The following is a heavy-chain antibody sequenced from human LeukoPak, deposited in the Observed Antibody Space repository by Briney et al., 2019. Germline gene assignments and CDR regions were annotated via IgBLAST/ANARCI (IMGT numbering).Heavy chain of an antibody. D-gene: IGHD3-16*02. Sequence: PGGSLTLSCAASGFTFSSYGMHWVRQAPGKGLEWVAFIRYDGSNKYYADSVKGRFTISRDNSKNTLYLQMNSLRAEDTAVYYCATAGGYYDYVWGSYRKIYWGQGTLVTVSS. J-gene: IGHJ4*02. CDR1: GFTFSSYG. CDR3: ATAGGYYDYVWGSYRKIY. V-gene: IGHV3-30*02. CDR2: IRYDGSNK.